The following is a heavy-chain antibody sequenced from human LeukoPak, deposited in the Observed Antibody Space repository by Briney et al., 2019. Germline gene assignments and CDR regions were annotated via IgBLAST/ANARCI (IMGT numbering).Heavy chain of an antibody. D-gene: IGHD5-18*01. Sequence: ASVKVSCKASGYTFTSYYMHWVRQAPGQGLEWMGIINPSGGSTSYAQKLQGRVTMTRDTSTSTVYMELSSLRSEDTAVYYCARDDVDTTFDYWGQGTLVTVSS. CDR1: GYTFTSYY. J-gene: IGHJ4*02. V-gene: IGHV1-46*01. CDR3: ARDDVDTTFDY. CDR2: INPSGGST.